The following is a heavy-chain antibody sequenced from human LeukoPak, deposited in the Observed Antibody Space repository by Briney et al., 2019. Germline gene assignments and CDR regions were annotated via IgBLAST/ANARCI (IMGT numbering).Heavy chain of an antibody. V-gene: IGHV4-34*01. Sequence: SETLSLTCAVYGGSFSGYYWSWIRQPPGKGLEWIGEINHSGSTNYNPSLKSRVTISVDTSKNQFSLKLSSVTAADTAVYYCARGVGYCSSTSCPHRLPLYYYYGMDVWGQGTTVTVSS. J-gene: IGHJ6*02. CDR3: ARGVGYCSSTSCPHRLPLYYYYGMDV. CDR1: GGSFSGYY. D-gene: IGHD2-2*01. CDR2: INHSGST.